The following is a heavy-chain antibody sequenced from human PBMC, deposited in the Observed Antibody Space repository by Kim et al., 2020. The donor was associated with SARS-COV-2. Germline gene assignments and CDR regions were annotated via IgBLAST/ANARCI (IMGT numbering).Heavy chain of an antibody. J-gene: IGHJ4*02. CDR3: AKVSTYYYDRPDEGFDY. V-gene: IGHV3-9*01. CDR1: GFTFGDYA. CDR2: ISWNSGSI. D-gene: IGHD3-22*01. Sequence: GGSLRLSCAASGFTFGDYAMHWVRQAPGKGLEWVSGISWNSGSIGYADSVKGRFTISRDNAKNSLYLQMNSLRAEDTALYYCAKVSTYYYDRPDEGFDYWGQGTLVTVSS.